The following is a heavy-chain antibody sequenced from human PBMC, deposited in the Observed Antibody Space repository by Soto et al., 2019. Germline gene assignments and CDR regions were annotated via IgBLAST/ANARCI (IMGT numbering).Heavy chain of an antibody. CDR1: GDSVSSNSAA. V-gene: IGHV6-1*01. J-gene: IGHJ6*02. CDR3: ARANEYTSSSGMDV. D-gene: IGHD6-6*01. CDR2: TFYRSKWYN. Sequence: LSLTCAISGDSVSSNSAAWNWIRQSPSRGLEWLGRTFYRSKWYNDYAVSVRSRITINPDTSKNQFSLQLNSVTPEDTAVYYCARANEYTSSSGMDVWGQGTTVTVSS.